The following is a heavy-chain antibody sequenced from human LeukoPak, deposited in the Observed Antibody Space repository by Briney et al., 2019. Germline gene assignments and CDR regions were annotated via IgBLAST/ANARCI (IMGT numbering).Heavy chain of an antibody. CDR2: IGIDSGNT. D-gene: IGHD5-24*01. CDR1: GFTFSDYS. V-gene: IGHV3-48*01. Sequence: GGYLSLYCAAAGFTFSDYSMNWLRQAQGMGLEWISYIGIDSGNTNYADSVKVRFTISGYKAKNSLYLQMNSLRVENTAVYYCARDYKYAFDTWGQGTLVTVSS. J-gene: IGHJ4*02. CDR3: ARDYKYAFDT.